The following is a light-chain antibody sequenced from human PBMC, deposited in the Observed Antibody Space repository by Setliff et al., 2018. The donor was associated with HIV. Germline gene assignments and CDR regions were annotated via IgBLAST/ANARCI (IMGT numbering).Light chain of an antibody. CDR2: SNN. CDR1: SSNIGSNT. J-gene: IGLJ1*01. V-gene: IGLV1-44*01. CDR3: CSYTSSTPLYV. Sequence: QSVLTQPPSASGTPGQRVTISCSGSSSNIGSNTVNWYQQLPGTAPKLLIYSNNQRPSGVPDRFSGSKSGTSASLAISGLQSEDEAHYYCCSYTSSTPLYVFATGTKVTVL.